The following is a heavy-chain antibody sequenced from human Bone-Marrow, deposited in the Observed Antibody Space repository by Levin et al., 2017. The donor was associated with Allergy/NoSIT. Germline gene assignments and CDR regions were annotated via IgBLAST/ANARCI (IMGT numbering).Heavy chain of an antibody. J-gene: IGHJ3*01. D-gene: IGHD3-22*01. CDR2: ITSFSSYI. Sequence: PSETLSLTCAASGFTFSSYSMNWVRQAPGKGLEWVSSITSFSSYIDYADSVTGRFIVSRDNANNALYLQMNTLRVEDTAVYYCARGLDSSVADDAFDLWGQGTKVTVSS. CDR3: ARGLDSSVADDAFDL. V-gene: IGHV3-21*04. CDR1: GFTFSSYS.